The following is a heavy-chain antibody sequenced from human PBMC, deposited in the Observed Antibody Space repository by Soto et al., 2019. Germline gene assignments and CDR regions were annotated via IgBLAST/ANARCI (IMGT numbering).Heavy chain of an antibody. D-gene: IGHD2-2*01. CDR2: VSRDGSNQ. Sequence: GGSLRLSCAASGFSFNKYGMHWGRQAPGNWHEWVAYVSRDGSNQYYADYVKGRFTISRDNSKSTLFLQLDSLRVDDTAVYYCAKDRVIQLLPIWPDPWGQGTLVTVSS. J-gene: IGHJ5*02. CDR1: GFSFNKYG. V-gene: IGHV3-30*18. CDR3: AKDRVIQLLPIWPDP.